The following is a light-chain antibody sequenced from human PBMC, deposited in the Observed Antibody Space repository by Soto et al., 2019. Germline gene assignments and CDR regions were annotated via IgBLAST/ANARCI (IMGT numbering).Light chain of an antibody. CDR3: QEYNYYSAWT. CDR1: QSISSW. J-gene: IGKJ1*01. V-gene: IGKV1-5*03. Sequence: DIQMTQSPSTLSASVGDRVTITCRASQSISSWLAWYQQKPGEAPKVLIYKASSLESGVPSRFSGSGSGTEFSLTISSLQPDDFATYYCQEYNYYSAWTFGQGIKVENK. CDR2: KAS.